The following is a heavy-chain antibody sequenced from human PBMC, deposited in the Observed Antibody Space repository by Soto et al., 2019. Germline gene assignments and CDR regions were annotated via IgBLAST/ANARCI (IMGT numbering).Heavy chain of an antibody. V-gene: IGHV3-21*01. CDR2: ISSSGSYI. D-gene: IGHD2-21*02. CDR3: ARDQGAGGGNSLDY. Sequence: EVQLVESGGGLVKPGGSLRLSCAASGFTFSSYSMNWVRQAPGKGLEWVSSISSSGSYIYYADSVKGRFTISRDNAKNSLYLQMNSLRAEDTAVYYCARDQGAGGGNSLDYWGQGTLVTVSS. J-gene: IGHJ4*02. CDR1: GFTFSSYS.